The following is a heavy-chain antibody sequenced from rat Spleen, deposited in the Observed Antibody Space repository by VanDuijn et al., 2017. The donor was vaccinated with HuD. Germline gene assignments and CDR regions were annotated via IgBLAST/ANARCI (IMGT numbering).Heavy chain of an antibody. CDR1: GFIFSDYH. D-gene: IGHD1-10*01. J-gene: IGHJ1*01. V-gene: IGHV5-7*01. Sequence: EVQLVESGGGLVQPGRSLKISCAASGFIFSDYHLAWVRQAPTKGLEWVATISYDGSSTYYRDSVKGRFTVSRDNAKSTLYLQMDSLRSEDTATYYCARHGLITPYWYFDFWGPGTMVTVSS. CDR2: ISYDGSST. CDR3: ARHGLITPYWYFDF.